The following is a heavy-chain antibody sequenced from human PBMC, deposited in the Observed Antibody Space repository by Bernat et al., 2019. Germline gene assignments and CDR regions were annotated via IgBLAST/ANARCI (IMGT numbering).Heavy chain of an antibody. V-gene: IGHV3-30*03. Sequence: QVQLVESGGGVVQPGRSLRLSCAASGFTFSSYGMHWVRQAPGKGLEWVAVISYDGSNKYYADSVKGRFTISRDNAKNTLYLQMNSLRAEDTAVYYCERGWNLDYWGQGTLVTVSS. J-gene: IGHJ4*02. D-gene: IGHD1-1*01. CDR2: ISYDGSNK. CDR3: ERGWNLDY. CDR1: GFTFSSYG.